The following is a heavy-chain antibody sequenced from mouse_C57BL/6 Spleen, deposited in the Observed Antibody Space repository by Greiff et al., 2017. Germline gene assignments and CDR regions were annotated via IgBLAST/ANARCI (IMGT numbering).Heavy chain of an antibody. CDR1: GYTFTSYW. V-gene: IGHV1-53*01. J-gene: IGHJ2*01. D-gene: IGHD2-1*01. CDR3: ARSTYGNYDY. Sequence: VQLVESGTELVKPGASVKLSCKASGYTFTSYWMHWVKQRPGQGLEWIGNINPSNGGTNYNEKFKSKATLTVDKSSSTAYMQLSSLTSEDSAVYSCARSTYGNYDYWGQGTTLTVSS. CDR2: INPSNGGT.